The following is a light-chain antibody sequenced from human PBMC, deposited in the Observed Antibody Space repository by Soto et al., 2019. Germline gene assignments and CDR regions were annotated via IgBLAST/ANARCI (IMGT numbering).Light chain of an antibody. CDR3: QQSNNWPYT. Sequence: EIVMTQSPATLSVSPGERFTLSCRASQDVSDNLAWYQQKPGQTPRLLIYGASTRATTIPARFSGSGSGTEFTLTISSLQSEDFAVYYCQQSNNWPYTFGQGTRLDIK. CDR1: QDVSDN. J-gene: IGKJ2*01. V-gene: IGKV3-15*01. CDR2: GAS.